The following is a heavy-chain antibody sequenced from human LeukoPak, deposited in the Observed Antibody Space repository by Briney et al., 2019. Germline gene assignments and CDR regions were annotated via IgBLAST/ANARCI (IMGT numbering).Heavy chain of an antibody. J-gene: IGHJ3*02. CDR2: IDPSDSYT. CDR3: ATFEGNDAFDI. Sequence: GASLKISCKGSGSSFTSYWISWVRQLPGKGLEWMGRIDPSDSYTNYSPSFQGHVTISADKSISTAYLQWSSLKASDTAMYYCATFEGNDAFDIWGQGTMVTVSS. CDR1: GSSFTSYW. V-gene: IGHV5-10-1*01.